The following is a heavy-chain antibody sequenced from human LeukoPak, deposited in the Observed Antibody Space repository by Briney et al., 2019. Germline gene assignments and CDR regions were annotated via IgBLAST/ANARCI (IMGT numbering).Heavy chain of an antibody. J-gene: IGHJ4*02. CDR3: AHRLHAYGEYDF. CDR2: IYSSNSD. D-gene: IGHD2/OR15-2a*01. V-gene: IGHV2-5*01. CDR1: GFSLSRSGEG. Sequence: SGPTLLNPTPTLTLTCTFSGFSLSRSGEGVGWIRQPPGKDLEWLALIYSSNSDLYSPSLMSRLTVSEDTSKSQVVLTMTNMDPVDTATYYCAHRLHAYGEYDFWGQGILVTVSS.